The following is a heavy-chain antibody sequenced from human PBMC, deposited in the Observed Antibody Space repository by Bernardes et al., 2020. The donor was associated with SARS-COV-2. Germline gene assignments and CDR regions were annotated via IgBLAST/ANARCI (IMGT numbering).Heavy chain of an antibody. D-gene: IGHD2-2*01. CDR2: IYSGGST. CDR1: GFTVSSNY. CDR3: ARELVVPAATYYYYYGMDV. J-gene: IGHJ6*02. V-gene: IGHV3-53*01. Sequence: GGSLRLSCAASGFTVSSNYMSWVRQAPGKGLEWVSTIYSGGSTYYADSVKGRFTISRDNSKNTLYLQMNSLRAEDTAVYYCARELVVPAATYYYYYGMDVWGQGTTVTVSS.